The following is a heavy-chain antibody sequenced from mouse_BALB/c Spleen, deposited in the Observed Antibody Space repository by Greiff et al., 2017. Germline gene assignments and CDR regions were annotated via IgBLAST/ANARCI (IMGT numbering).Heavy chain of an antibody. V-gene: IGHV1S81*02. CDR2: INPSNGRT. J-gene: IGHJ4*01. CDR1: GYTFTSYW. Sequence: QVQLKQPGAELVKPGASVKLSCKASGYTFTSYWMHWVKQRPGQGLEWIGEINPSNGRTNYNEKFKSKATLTVDKSSSTAYMQLSSLTSEDSAVYYCARNRMDYWGQGTSVTVSS. CDR3: ARNRMDY.